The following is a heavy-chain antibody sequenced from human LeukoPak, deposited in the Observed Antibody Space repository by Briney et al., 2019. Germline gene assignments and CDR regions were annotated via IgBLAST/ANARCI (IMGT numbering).Heavy chain of an antibody. V-gene: IGHV3-66*01. D-gene: IGHD3-22*01. CDR2: IYSGGST. Sequence: PGGSLRLSCAASGFTVSSNYMSWVRQAPGKGLEWVSIIYSGGSTYYADSVKGRFTISRDNSKNTLYLQMNSLRAEDTAVYYCARVNDDSSDQEVDYWGQGTLVTVSS. CDR3: ARVNDDSSDQEVDY. J-gene: IGHJ4*02. CDR1: GFTVSSNY.